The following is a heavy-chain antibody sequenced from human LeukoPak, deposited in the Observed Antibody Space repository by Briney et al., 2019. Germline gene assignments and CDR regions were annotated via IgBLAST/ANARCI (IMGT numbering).Heavy chain of an antibody. J-gene: IGHJ4*02. CDR3: ARVGRSGGVFDS. CDR2: ISNSGSTM. Sequence: GGSLRLSCAASAFIFNNYYMSWIRQAPERGLECVSYISNSGSTMFYADSVKGRFTISRDNAKNSLYLQMNSLRAEDTAVYYCARVGRSGGVFDSWGQGTLVTVSS. V-gene: IGHV3-11*04. D-gene: IGHD3-10*01. CDR1: AFIFNNYY.